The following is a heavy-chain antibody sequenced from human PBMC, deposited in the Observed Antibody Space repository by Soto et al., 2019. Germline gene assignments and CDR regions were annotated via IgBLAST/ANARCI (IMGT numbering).Heavy chain of an antibody. CDR1: GDSLTIYW. CDR3: ARHIYGSTYGMDV. CDR2: IDPSDSYT. V-gene: IGHV5-10-1*01. J-gene: IGHJ6*02. D-gene: IGHD4-17*01. Sequence: VESLKSSCSGSGDSLTIYWISWVRQMPGKGLEWMGRIDPSDSYTNYSPSFQGHVAISADKSISTAYLQWSSLKASDTAMYYCARHIYGSTYGMDVWGQGTTVTVSS.